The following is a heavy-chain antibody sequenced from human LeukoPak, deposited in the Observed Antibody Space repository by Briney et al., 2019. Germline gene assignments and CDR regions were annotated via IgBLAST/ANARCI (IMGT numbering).Heavy chain of an antibody. J-gene: IGHJ4*02. Sequence: GGSLRLSCAASGFTFSSYAMSWVRQAPGKGLEWVSAISGSGGSTYYADSVKGRFTISRDNSKNTLYLQMNSLRAEDTAVYCAKDFADYALDYWGQGTLVTVSS. CDR3: AKDFADYALDY. V-gene: IGHV3-23*01. D-gene: IGHD2-2*01. CDR2: ISGSGGST. CDR1: GFTFSSYA.